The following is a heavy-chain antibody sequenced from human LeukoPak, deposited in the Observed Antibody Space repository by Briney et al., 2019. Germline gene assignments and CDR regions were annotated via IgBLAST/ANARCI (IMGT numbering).Heavy chain of an antibody. CDR2: INHSGST. Sequence: SETLSLTCAVYGGSFSGYYWSWIRQPPGKGLEWIGEINHSGSTNYNPSLKSRVTISVDTSKNQFSLKQSSVTAADTAVYYCARTPRYDFWSGSKYFQHWGQGTLVTVSS. CDR3: ARTPRYDFWSGSKYFQH. CDR1: GGSFSGYY. D-gene: IGHD3-3*01. V-gene: IGHV4-34*01. J-gene: IGHJ1*01.